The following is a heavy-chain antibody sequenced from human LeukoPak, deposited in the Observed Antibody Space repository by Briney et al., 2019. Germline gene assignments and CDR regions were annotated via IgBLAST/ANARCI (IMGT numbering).Heavy chain of an antibody. J-gene: IGHJ6*02. Sequence: SVNVSCTASGGTFSSYAISWVRQPPAQGLDWMGRIIPILGIANYTQKFQGRVTITADKPPSTAYMELSSLRSEDTAVYYCAVGGYSYVGYYGMDVWGQGNPGHRLL. D-gene: IGHD5-18*01. CDR2: IIPILGIA. V-gene: IGHV1-69*04. CDR3: AVGGYSYVGYYGMDV. CDR1: GGTFSSYA.